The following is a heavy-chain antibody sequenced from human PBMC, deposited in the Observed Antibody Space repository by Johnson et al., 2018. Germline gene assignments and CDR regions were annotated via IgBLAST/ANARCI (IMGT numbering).Heavy chain of an antibody. Sequence: VQLVESGGGLVQPGGSLRLSCAASGFTFSSYAMSWVRQAPGKGLEWVSAIRGSGGSTYYADSVKGRFTISRDNYKNTLYLQMNSLRAEDTAVYYVAKDSSYDSSGYYYSYYYYYGMDVWGQGTTVTVSS. D-gene: IGHD3-22*01. J-gene: IGHJ6*02. CDR3: AKDSSYDSSGYYYSYYYYYGMDV. CDR2: IRGSGGST. V-gene: IGHV3-23*04. CDR1: GFTFSSYA.